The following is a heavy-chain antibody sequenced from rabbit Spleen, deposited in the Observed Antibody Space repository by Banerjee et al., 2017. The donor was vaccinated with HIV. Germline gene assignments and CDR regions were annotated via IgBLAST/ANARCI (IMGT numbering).Heavy chain of an antibody. Sequence: QQLVESGGDLVKPGASLTLTCTVSGFSFSSSYDMCWVRQAPVKGLEWIGCIYTGNGKTYYASWAKGRFTISKTSSTTVTLQMTSLTAADTATYFWARGYSYGYPGYAYGTSYFNLWGPGTLVTVS. J-gene: IGHJ4*01. CDR1: GFSFSSSYD. CDR2: IYTGNGKT. CDR3: ARGYSYGYPGYAYGTSYFNL. V-gene: IGHV1S40*01. D-gene: IGHD6-1*01.